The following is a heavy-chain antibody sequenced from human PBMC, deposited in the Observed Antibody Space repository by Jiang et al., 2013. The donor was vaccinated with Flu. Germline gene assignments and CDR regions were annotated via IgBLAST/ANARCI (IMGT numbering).Heavy chain of an antibody. CDR3: ARRGYHDFWSGYYTHYYYGMDV. Sequence: LLKPSETLSLTCAVYGGSFSGYYWSWIRQPPGKGLEWIGEINHSGSTNYNPSLKSRVTISVDTSKNQFSLKLSSVTAADTAVYYCARRGYHDFWSGYYTHYYYGMDVWGQGTTVTVSS. CDR2: INHSGST. D-gene: IGHD3-3*01. CDR1: GGSFSGYY. V-gene: IGHV4-34*01. J-gene: IGHJ6*02.